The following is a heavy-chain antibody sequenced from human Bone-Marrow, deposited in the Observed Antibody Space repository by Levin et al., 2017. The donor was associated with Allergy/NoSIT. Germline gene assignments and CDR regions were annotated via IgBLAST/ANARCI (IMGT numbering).Heavy chain of an antibody. CDR3: ASTPHMITFGGGTYMDV. CDR1: GGSISSSSYY. D-gene: IGHD3-16*01. V-gene: IGHV4-39*01. CDR2: IYYSGST. Sequence: SETLSLTCTVSGGSISSSSYYWGWIRQPPGKGLEWIGSIYYSGSTYYNPSLKSRVTISVDTSKNQFSLKLSSVTAADTAVYYCASTPHMITFGGGTYMDVWGQGTTVTVSS. J-gene: IGHJ6*02.